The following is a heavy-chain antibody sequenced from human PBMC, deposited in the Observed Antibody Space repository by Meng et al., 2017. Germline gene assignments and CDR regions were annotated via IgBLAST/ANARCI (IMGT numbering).Heavy chain of an antibody. V-gene: IGHV4/OR15-8*02. CDR3: ASWIYSCGWQ. J-gene: IGHJ4*02. CDR2: IYHGGKT. Sequence: QVQLRGSGPGLLKPWGTLCFTCVVSGGSIGSVDWWSWVRQPPGKGLEWIGEIYHGGKTNYNPSLTSRVTISIDKSKNQFSLKLSSVTAADTAVYYCASWIYSCGWQWGQGTLVTVSS. D-gene: IGHD6-19*01. CDR1: GGSIGSVDW.